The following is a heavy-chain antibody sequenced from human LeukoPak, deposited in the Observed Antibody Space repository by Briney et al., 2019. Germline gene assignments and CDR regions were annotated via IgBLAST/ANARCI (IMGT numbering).Heavy chain of an antibody. CDR1: GFTFSSYS. D-gene: IGHD5-12*01. V-gene: IGHV3-21*01. Sequence: DPGGSLRLSCAASGFTFSSYSMNWVRQAPGKGLEWVSCISSSSSYIYYADSVEGRFTISRDNAKNSLYLQMNSLRAEDTAVYYCARDNSVGDSAWWFDPWGQGTLVTVSS. CDR2: ISSSSSYI. J-gene: IGHJ5*02. CDR3: ARDNSVGDSAWWFDP.